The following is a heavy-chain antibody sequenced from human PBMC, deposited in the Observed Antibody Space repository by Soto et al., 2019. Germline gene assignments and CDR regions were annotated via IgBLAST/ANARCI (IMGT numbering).Heavy chain of an antibody. CDR3: ARGGNRYSNVASGVGGFHS. J-gene: IGHJ4*02. V-gene: IGHV4-59*01. D-gene: IGHD5-12*01. CDR2: VYHTGAT. CDR1: DASISSCD. Sequence: SETRSVPCAVSDASISSCDWGWIRQSRERGLGWIAYVYHTGATNYNPSRKSGGTSSLDTSNGQFSLNLTSLTTADTAVYFCARGGNRYSNVASGVGGFHSWGQGSLVTVAS.